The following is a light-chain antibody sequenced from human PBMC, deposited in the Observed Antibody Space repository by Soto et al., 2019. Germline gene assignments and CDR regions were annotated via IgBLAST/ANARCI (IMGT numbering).Light chain of an antibody. V-gene: IGKV1-33*01. Sequence: IQMTQSPSSLSASVGDRVTITCQASQAISNYLNWYQQKPGKAPKLLIYDASNLETGVPSRFSGSGSGTDFTFTISSLQPEDIATYYCQQYDNRPLTFGGGTKVEIK. CDR2: DAS. CDR1: QAISNY. J-gene: IGKJ4*01. CDR3: QQYDNRPLT.